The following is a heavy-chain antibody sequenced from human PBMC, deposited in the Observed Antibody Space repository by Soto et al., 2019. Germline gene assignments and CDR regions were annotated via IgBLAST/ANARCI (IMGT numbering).Heavy chain of an antibody. J-gene: IGHJ6*02. CDR2: IYPGDSDT. Sequence: PGESLKISCKGSGYSFTSYWIGWVRQMPGKGLEWMGIIYPGDSDTRYSPSFQGQVTISADKSISTAYLQWSSLKASDTAMYYCARPGSGSYLGDYYYYGMDVWGQGTTVTVSS. CDR1: GYSFTSYW. D-gene: IGHD1-26*01. CDR3: ARPGSGSYLGDYYYYGMDV. V-gene: IGHV5-51*01.